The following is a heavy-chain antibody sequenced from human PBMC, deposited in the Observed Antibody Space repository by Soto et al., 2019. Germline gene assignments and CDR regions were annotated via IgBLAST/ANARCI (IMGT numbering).Heavy chain of an antibody. J-gene: IGHJ4*02. D-gene: IGHD2-15*01. CDR1: GYTFTSYA. Sequence: SVKVSCKSSGYTFTSYAISCVRQAPGQGLEWMGGIIPIFGTANYAQKFQGRVTITADESTSTAYMELSSLRSEDTAVYYCAKDCSGGSCLDYWGQGTLVTVSS. CDR2: IIPIFGTA. V-gene: IGHV1-69*13. CDR3: AKDCSGGSCLDY.